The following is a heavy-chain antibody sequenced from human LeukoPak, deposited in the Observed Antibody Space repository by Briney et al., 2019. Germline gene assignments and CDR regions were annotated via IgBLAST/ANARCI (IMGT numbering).Heavy chain of an antibody. V-gene: IGHV3-30*18. Sequence: GGSLTLPCAASGSTFSSYGMHWVRQAPGKGLEWVAVISYDGSNKYYADSVKGRFTISRDNSKNTLYLQMNSLRAEDTAVYYCAKDKSGGYSYGGFDYWGQGTLVTVSS. CDR2: ISYDGSNK. CDR3: AKDKSGGYSYGGFDY. D-gene: IGHD5-18*01. CDR1: GSTFSSYG. J-gene: IGHJ4*02.